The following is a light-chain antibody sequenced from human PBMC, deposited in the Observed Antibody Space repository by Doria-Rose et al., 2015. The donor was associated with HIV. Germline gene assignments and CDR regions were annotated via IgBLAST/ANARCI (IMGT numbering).Light chain of an antibody. CDR1: QSINSY. V-gene: IGKV1-39*01. Sequence: MTQSPSSLSASVGDRVTITCRASQSINSYLNWYQQKPGKAPKLLIYAASSLQSGVPSRFSGSGSGTDFTLTISSLQPEDFAAYDCQQSYSALSFGGGTKVEIK. CDR3: QQSYSALS. CDR2: AAS. J-gene: IGKJ4*01.